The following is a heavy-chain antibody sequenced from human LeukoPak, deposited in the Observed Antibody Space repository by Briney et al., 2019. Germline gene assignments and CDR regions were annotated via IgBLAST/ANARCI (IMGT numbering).Heavy chain of an antibody. V-gene: IGHV1-24*01. D-gene: IGHD2-21*01. CDR2: FDPEDGET. CDR3: ATSFIARAPVAFDI. Sequence: ASVKVSCKVSGYTLTELSMHWVRQAPGKGLEWMGGFDPEDGETIYAQKFQGRVTMTEDTSTDTAYMELSSLRSEDTAVYYCATSFIARAPVAFDIWGQGTMVTVSS. J-gene: IGHJ3*02. CDR1: GYTLTELS.